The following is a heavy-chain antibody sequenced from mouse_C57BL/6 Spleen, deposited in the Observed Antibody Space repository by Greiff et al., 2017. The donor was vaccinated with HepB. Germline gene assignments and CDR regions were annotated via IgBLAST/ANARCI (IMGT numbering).Heavy chain of an antibody. CDR1: GYTFTSYW. J-gene: IGHJ2*01. D-gene: IGHD1-1*01. CDR3: ARWYYGNSPFDY. Sequence: QVQLQQPGAELVMPGASVKLSCKASGYTFTSYWMHWVKQRPGQGLEWIGEIDPSDSYTNYNQKFKGKSTLTVDKSSSTAYMQLSSLTSEDSAVYYCARWYYGNSPFDYWGQGTTLTVSS. V-gene: IGHV1-69*01. CDR2: IDPSDSYT.